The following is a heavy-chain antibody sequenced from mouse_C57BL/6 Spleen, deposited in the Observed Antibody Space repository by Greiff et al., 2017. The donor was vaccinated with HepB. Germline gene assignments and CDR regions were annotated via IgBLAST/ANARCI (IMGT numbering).Heavy chain of an antibody. V-gene: IGHV10-1*01. CDR2: IRSKSNNYAT. CDR1: GFSFNTYA. D-gene: IGHD1-1*01. J-gene: IGHJ4*01. CDR3: GRHGVYYGSSGDAMDY. Sequence: EVQRVESGGGLVQPKGSLKLSCAASGFSFNTYAMNWVRQAPGKGLEWVARIRSKSNNYATYYADSVKDRFTISRDDSESMLYLQMNNLKTEDTAMYYCGRHGVYYGSSGDAMDYWGQGTSVTVSS.